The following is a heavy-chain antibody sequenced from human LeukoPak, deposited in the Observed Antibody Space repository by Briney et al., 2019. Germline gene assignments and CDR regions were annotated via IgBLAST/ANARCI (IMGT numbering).Heavy chain of an antibody. V-gene: IGHV3-33*01. CDR3: VRDRGALQYFDY. Sequence: PGGSLRLSCAASGFTFRNHGMHWVRQAPGKGLEWVAIIWYDGGNKYYADSVNGRFTISRVNSKNTLFLQMNSLRAEDTAVYYCVRDRGALQYFDYWGQGTLVTVSS. CDR2: IWYDGGNK. D-gene: IGHD5-24*01. J-gene: IGHJ4*02. CDR1: GFTFRNHG.